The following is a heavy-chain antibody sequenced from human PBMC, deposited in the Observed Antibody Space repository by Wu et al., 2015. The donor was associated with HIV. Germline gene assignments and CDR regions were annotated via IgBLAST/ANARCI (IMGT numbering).Heavy chain of an antibody. V-gene: IGHV1-69*13. CDR2: IIPIFGTT. D-gene: IGHD6-13*01. CDR3: ARAFRAAAGDYYGMDV. Sequence: QVQLVQSGAEVKKPGSSVKVSCKASGGTFTSDAITWVRQAPGRGLEWMGRIIPIFGTTNYAQKFQGRVTITADESTTTAYMELSSLRSDDTAVYYCARAFRAAAGDYYGMDVWGQGTTVTVSS. J-gene: IGHJ6*02. CDR1: GGTFTSDA.